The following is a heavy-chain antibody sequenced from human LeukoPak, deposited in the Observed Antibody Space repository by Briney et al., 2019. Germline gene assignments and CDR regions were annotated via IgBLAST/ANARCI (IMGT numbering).Heavy chain of an antibody. CDR1: GYTFTSYA. J-gene: IGHJ4*02. D-gene: IGHD6-6*01. CDR3: AREAGYSSSSPFDY. CDR2: IIPIFGTA. Sequence: GASVKVSYKASGYTFTSYAISWVRQAPGQGLEWMGGIIPIFGTANYAQKFQGRVTITTDESTSTAYMELSSLRSEDTAVYYCAREAGYSSSSPFDYWGQGTLVTVSS. V-gene: IGHV1-69*05.